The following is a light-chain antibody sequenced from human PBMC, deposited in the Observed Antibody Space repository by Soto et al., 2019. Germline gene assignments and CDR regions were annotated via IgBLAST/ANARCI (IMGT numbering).Light chain of an antibody. CDR2: GAS. V-gene: IGKV3-15*01. J-gene: IGKJ2*01. CDR1: QGVSSN. Sequence: EIVMTQSPATLSVSPGERATLSCRASQGVSSNLAWYQQKPGQAPRLLIYGASTRATGIPARFSGSGSGTEFTLTISSLQSEDFAVYYCQQYNNWPYTFGQVTKLEIK. CDR3: QQYNNWPYT.